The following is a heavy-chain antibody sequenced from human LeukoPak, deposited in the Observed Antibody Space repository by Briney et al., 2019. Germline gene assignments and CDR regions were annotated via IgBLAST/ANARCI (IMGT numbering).Heavy chain of an antibody. CDR1: GESFSGYY. Sequence: SETLSLTCAVYGESFSGYYWSWIRQPPGKGLEWIGEINDSGSTNYNPSLKSRVTISVDTSKNQFSLKLSSVTAADTAVYYCARAHSSSEYYFYYYMDVWGKGTTVTVSS. V-gene: IGHV4-34*01. J-gene: IGHJ6*03. D-gene: IGHD6-6*01. CDR3: ARAHSSSEYYFYYYMDV. CDR2: INDSGST.